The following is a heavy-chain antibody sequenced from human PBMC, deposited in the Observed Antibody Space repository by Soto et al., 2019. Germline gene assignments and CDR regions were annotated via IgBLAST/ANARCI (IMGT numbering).Heavy chain of an antibody. V-gene: IGHV3-23*01. CDR2: ISGSGGST. J-gene: IGHJ3*02. Sequence: EVQLLESGGGLVQPGGSLRLSCAASGFTFSSYAMSWVRQAPGKGLEWVSAISGSGGSTYYADSVKGRFTISRDNSKNTQYLQMNSRRAEDTAVYYCAKDWGYGGISDAFDIWGQGTMVTVSS. CDR1: GFTFSSYA. CDR3: AKDWGYGGISDAFDI. D-gene: IGHD4-17*01.